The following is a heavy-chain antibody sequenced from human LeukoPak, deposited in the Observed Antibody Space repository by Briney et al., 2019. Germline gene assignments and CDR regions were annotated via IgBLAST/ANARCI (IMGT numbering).Heavy chain of an antibody. J-gene: IGHJ6*02. V-gene: IGHV3-23*01. CDR1: GFTFSSYD. Sequence: GGSLRLSCAGSGFTFSSYDMNWVRQAPGKGLEWVSLIYDSGSSTYYADSVKGRFTISRDNSKNTLYLQMNSLRAEDTAVYYCAKGYSYYYYYGMDVWGQGTTVTVSS. CDR3: AKGYSYYYYYGMDV. CDR2: IYDSGSST. D-gene: IGHD5-18*01.